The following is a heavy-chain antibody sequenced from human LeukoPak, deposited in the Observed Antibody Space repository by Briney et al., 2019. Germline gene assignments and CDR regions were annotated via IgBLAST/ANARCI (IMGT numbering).Heavy chain of an antibody. CDR1: GFTFSSYS. J-gene: IGHJ4*02. CDR3: ARDPLDYDYWSGPDY. CDR2: ISSSSSTI. D-gene: IGHD3-3*01. V-gene: IGHV3-48*01. Sequence: GGSLRLSCAASGFTFSSYSMNWVRQAPGKGLEWVSYISSSSSTIYYADSVKGRFTISRDNAKNSLYLQMNSLRAEDTAVYYCARDPLDYDYWSGPDYWGQGTLVTVSS.